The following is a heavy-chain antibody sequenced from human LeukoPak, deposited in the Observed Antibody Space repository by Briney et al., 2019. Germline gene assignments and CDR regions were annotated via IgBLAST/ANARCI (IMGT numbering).Heavy chain of an antibody. CDR1: GFTFSSYG. V-gene: IGHV3-30*18. J-gene: IGHJ4*02. Sequence: GRSLRLSCAASGFTFSSYGMHWVRQAPGKGLEWVAVISYDGSNKYYADSVKGRFTISRDNSKNTLYLQMNSLRAGDTAVYYCAKEGPFSAIFGVVIRAFDYWGQGTLVTVSS. D-gene: IGHD3-3*01. CDR2: ISYDGSNK. CDR3: AKEGPFSAIFGVVIRAFDY.